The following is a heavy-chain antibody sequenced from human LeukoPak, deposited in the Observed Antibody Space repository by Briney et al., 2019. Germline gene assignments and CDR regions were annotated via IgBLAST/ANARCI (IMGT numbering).Heavy chain of an antibody. CDR3: AKDHGDYPSRYFDF. D-gene: IGHD4-17*01. J-gene: IGHJ2*01. Sequence: GGSLRLSCAASGFTFNRCAMSWVRQAPGKGLEWVSAISGNGVSTYYADSVKGRFTISRDNSGNTLYLQVNSLRAEDTAAYYCAKDHGDYPSRYFDFWGRGTLVTVSS. V-gene: IGHV3-23*01. CDR1: GFTFNRCA. CDR2: ISGNGVST.